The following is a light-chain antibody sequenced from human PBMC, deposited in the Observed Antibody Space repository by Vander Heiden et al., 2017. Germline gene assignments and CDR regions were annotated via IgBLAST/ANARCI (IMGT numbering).Light chain of an antibody. V-gene: IGKV3-11*01. CDR3: QQRSDWPWT. Sequence: EIVLTQSPATLSLSPGERATLSSRASQSVSSYIARYQQKPGQAPGLLIYDASNMATGIPARFSGSGSGTGFTLTISSLEPEDFAVYYCQQRSDWPWTFGQWTKVEIK. CDR2: DAS. J-gene: IGKJ1*01. CDR1: QSVSSY.